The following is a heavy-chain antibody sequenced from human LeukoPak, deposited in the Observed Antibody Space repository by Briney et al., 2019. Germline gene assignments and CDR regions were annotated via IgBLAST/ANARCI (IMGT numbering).Heavy chain of an antibody. V-gene: IGHV6-1*01. D-gene: IGHD4-17*01. CDR1: GDSVSSNSAA. Sequence: SQTLSLTCAISGDSVSSNSAAWNWIRQSPSRGLEWLGRTYYRSKWYNDYAVSVKSRITINPDTSKNQFSLQLNSVTPEDTAVYYCARGNLDYGDYGNYYYYYYMDVWGEGTTVTVSS. CDR2: TYYRSKWYN. J-gene: IGHJ6*03. CDR3: ARGNLDYGDYGNYYYYYYMDV.